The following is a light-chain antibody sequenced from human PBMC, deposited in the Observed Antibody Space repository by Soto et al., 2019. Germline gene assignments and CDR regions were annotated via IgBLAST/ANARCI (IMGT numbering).Light chain of an antibody. CDR2: DAS. J-gene: IGKJ1*01. V-gene: IGKV3-11*01. CDR3: QQRSNWPPIT. CDR1: QSVYNN. Sequence: EIGMTQSPATLSVSPGERATLSCRASQSVYNNLAWYQQKPGQAPRLLIYDASNRATGIPARFSGSGSGTDFTLTISSLEPEDFAVYYCQQRSNWPPITFGQGTKV.